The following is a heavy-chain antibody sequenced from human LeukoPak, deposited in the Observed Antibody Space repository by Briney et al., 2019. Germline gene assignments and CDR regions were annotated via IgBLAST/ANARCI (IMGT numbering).Heavy chain of an antibody. J-gene: IGHJ6*02. D-gene: IGHD4-17*01. CDR3: ARGPFYGDPFYYYYYGMDV. Sequence: SGTLSLTCAVSGGSISSSNWWSWVRQPPGKGLEWIGYIYYSGSTNYNPSLKSRVTISVDTSKNQFSLKLSSVTAADTAVYYCARGPFYGDPFYYYYYGMDVWGQGTTVTVSS. CDR2: IYYSGST. V-gene: IGHV4-4*02. CDR1: GGSISSSNW.